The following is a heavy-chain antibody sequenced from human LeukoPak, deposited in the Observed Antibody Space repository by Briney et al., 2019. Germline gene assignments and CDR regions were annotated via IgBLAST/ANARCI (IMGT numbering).Heavy chain of an antibody. V-gene: IGHV1-69*01. CDR1: GGTFSSYA. Sequence: GSSVKVSCKASGGTFSSYAISWVRQAPGQGLEWMGGIIPIFGTANYAQKFQGRVTITADESTSTAYMELSSLRSEDTAVYYCARGRVAAASTPPYYYYYMDVWGKGTTVTISS. J-gene: IGHJ6*03. CDR2: IIPIFGTA. D-gene: IGHD6-13*01. CDR3: ARGRVAAASTPPYYYYYMDV.